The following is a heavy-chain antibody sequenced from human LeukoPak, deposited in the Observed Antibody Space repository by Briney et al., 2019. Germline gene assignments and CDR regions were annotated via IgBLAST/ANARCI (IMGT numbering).Heavy chain of an antibody. CDR2: IYHSGST. J-gene: IGHJ4*02. V-gene: IGHV4-4*02. Sequence: SETLSLSCAVSGGSISSSNWWSWVRQPPGKGLEWIGEIYHSGSTNYNPSLKSRVTISVDKSKNQFSLKLSSVTAADTAVYYCARGALNYYDSSGYYYYFDYWGQGILVTVSS. CDR1: GGSISSSNW. CDR3: ARGALNYYDSSGYYYYFDY. D-gene: IGHD3-22*01.